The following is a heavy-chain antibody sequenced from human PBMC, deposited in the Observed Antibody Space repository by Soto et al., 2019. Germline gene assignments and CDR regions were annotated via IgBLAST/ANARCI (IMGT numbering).Heavy chain of an antibody. CDR1: GFIFSSSA. CDR2: ISGSGGSI. V-gene: IGHV3-23*01. CDR3: AKGGGDSLRYGIDV. D-gene: IGHD2-21*02. Sequence: EVQLLDSGGGLVQPGGALRLSCSASGFIFSSSAMNWVRQAPGKGLEWVSAISGSGGSIYYADSVKGRFTISRDNSKTTLYLEMDSLRAEDTAVYYCAKGGGDSLRYGIDVWGQGTTVTVSS. J-gene: IGHJ6*02.